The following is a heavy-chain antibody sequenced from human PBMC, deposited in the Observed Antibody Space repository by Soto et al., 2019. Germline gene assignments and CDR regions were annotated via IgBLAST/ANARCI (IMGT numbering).Heavy chain of an antibody. CDR1: GVAISSGGYY. CDR3: ARGVLP. CDR2: ISSSGST. Sequence: QVQLQESGPGLVQPSQTLSLTCTVSGVAISSGGYYWSWIRQHPGPGLEWIGHISSSGSTNYSPSLQSRVTISLDTSANQFSLIVNSVTAADTAVYYCARGVLPWGQGTLVTVSS. V-gene: IGHV4-31*03. J-gene: IGHJ5*01.